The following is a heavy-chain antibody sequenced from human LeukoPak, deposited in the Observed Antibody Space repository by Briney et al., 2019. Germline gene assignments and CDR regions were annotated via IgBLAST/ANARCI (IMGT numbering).Heavy chain of an antibody. CDR3: ARTSSSRYLHFDY. CDR2: IYYSGST. D-gene: IGHD6-13*01. Sequence: SETLSLTCTVSGVSISSYYWSWIRQPPGKGLEGIGYIYYSGSTNYNPSLKSRVTISVDTSKNQFSLKLSSVTAADTAVYYCARTSSSRYLHFDYWGQGTLVTVSS. V-gene: IGHV4-59*08. J-gene: IGHJ4*02. CDR1: GVSISSYY.